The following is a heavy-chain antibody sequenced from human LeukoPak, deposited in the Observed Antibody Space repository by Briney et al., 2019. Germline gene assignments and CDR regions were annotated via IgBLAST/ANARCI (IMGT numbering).Heavy chain of an antibody. D-gene: IGHD6-19*01. CDR1: GGSISSYY. Sequence: TSETLSLTCTVSGGSISSYYWSWIRQPPGKGLEWIGYIYYSGSTNYNPSLKSRVTISVDTSKNQFSLKLSSVTAADTAVYYCASHPSSGWRTKYWYFDLWGRGTLVTVSS. J-gene: IGHJ2*01. CDR3: ASHPSSGWRTKYWYFDL. CDR2: IYYSGST. V-gene: IGHV4-59*08.